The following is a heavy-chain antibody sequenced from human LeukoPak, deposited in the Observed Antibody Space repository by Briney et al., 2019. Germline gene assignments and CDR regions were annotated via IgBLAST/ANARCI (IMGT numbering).Heavy chain of an antibody. Sequence: SETLSLTCTVSGGSISSYYRSWIRQPPGKGLEWIGYIYYSGSTNYNPSLKSRVTISVDTSKNQFSLKLSSVTAADTAVYYCARLVAGYYFDYWGQGTLVTVSS. D-gene: IGHD6-19*01. J-gene: IGHJ4*02. CDR2: IYYSGST. CDR1: GGSISSYY. V-gene: IGHV4-59*01. CDR3: ARLVAGYYFDY.